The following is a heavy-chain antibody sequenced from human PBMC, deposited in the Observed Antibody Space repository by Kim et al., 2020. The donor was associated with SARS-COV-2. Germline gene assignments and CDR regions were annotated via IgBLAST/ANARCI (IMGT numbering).Heavy chain of an antibody. Sequence: YIPYAASMKGRFTISKDNAKNSLYLQMNSRRAEDTALYYCAKASGKWFDPWGLGTLVIVSS. D-gene: IGHD1-26*01. V-gene: IGHV3-21*01. CDR2: YI. CDR3: AKASGKWFDP. J-gene: IGHJ5*02.